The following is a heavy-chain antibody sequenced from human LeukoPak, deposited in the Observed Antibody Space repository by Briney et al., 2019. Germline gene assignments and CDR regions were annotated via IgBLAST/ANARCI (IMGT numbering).Heavy chain of an antibody. CDR3: ARRGSTRSYGYWFDP. J-gene: IGHJ5*02. D-gene: IGHD1-26*01. Sequence: GGSLRLSCAASGFTFSSYVMKWVRQAPGKGLEWVSSITNGGVTTAYADSVKGRFTISRDNSKNTLYLQMNSLRAEDTAVYYCARRGSTRSYGYWFDPWGQGTLVTVSS. CDR1: GFTFSSYV. V-gene: IGHV3-23*01. CDR2: ITNGGVTT.